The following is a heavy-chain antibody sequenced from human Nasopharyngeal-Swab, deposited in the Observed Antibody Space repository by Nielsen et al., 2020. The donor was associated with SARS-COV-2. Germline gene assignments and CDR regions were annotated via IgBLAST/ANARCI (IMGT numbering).Heavy chain of an antibody. CDR1: GFTFSSYG. D-gene: IGHD2-15*01. CDR3: ARSNFIGGSSPPPDY. J-gene: IGHJ4*02. Sequence: GGSLRLSCAASGFTFSSYGMYWVRQAPGKGLEWVAVIWYDGSNKYYADSVKGRFTISRDNSKNTLYLQMNSLRAEDTAVYYCARSNFIGGSSPPPDYWGQGTLVTVSS. V-gene: IGHV3-33*01. CDR2: IWYDGSNK.